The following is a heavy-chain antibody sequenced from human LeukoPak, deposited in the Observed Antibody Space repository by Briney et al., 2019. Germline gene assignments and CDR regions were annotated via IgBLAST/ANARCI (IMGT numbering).Heavy chain of an antibody. CDR3: ARHTRPGHSGYENAFDI. V-gene: IGHV4-61*01. CDR2: IYHSGST. CDR1: GDSVNSGSYH. J-gene: IGHJ3*02. D-gene: IGHD5-12*01. Sequence: SETLSLTCTVSGDSVNSGSYHWSWIRQPPGKGLEWIGYIYHSGSTNYNPSLKSRVTISVDTSKNQFSLRLSSVTAADTAVYYCARHTRPGHSGYENAFDIWGQGTMVTVSS.